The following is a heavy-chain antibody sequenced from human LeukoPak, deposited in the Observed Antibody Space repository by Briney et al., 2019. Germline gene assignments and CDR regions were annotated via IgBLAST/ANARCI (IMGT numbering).Heavy chain of an antibody. J-gene: IGHJ4*02. CDR3: AREVYGDTSFDY. V-gene: IGHV1-2*02. Sequence: ASVKVSCKPSGYSLSDNYMHWVRQAPGQGLEWMGWINPNSGDTHYAQKFQGRVTMTRDASISTVYLELSRLRSDDTAVYYCAREVYGDTSFDYWGQGTLATVSS. CDR2: INPNSGDT. CDR1: GYSLSDNY. D-gene: IGHD4-17*01.